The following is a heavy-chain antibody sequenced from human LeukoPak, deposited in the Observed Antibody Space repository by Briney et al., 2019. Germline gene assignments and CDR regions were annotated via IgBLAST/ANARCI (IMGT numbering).Heavy chain of an antibody. Sequence: AASVKVSCKASGYTFTGYYMHWVRQAPGQGLEWMGWINPNSGGTNYAQKPQGRVTMTRDTSISTAYMELSRLRSDDTAVYYCAREYSSSWDNYYHYMDVWGKGTTVTVSS. CDR3: AREYSSSWDNYYHYMDV. CDR2: INPNSGGT. J-gene: IGHJ6*03. CDR1: GYTFTGYY. D-gene: IGHD6-6*01. V-gene: IGHV1-2*02.